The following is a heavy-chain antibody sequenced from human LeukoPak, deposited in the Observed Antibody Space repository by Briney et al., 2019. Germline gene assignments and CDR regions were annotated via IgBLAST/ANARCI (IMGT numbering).Heavy chain of an antibody. J-gene: IGHJ4*02. CDR3: ARADPHLRVLMN. V-gene: IGHV1-69*13. D-gene: IGHD3-16*01. CDR1: GGTFSSYA. CDR2: IIPIFGTA. Sequence: SVKVSCKASGGTFSSYAISWVRQAPGQGLEWMGGIIPIFGTANYAQKFQGRVTITADESTSTAYMELSSLRSEDTAVYYCARADPHLRVLMNWGQGTLVTVSS.